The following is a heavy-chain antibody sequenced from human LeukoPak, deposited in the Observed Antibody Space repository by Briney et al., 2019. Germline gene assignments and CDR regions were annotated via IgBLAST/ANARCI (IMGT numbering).Heavy chain of an antibody. D-gene: IGHD3-10*01. V-gene: IGHV4-61*02. CDR3: ARGPITMVGNENWFDP. J-gene: IGHJ5*02. Sequence: SETLSLTCTVSGGSINGGNYYWTWLRQPAGKGLEWIGRISPSGSTNHNPSLTSRVTISVDTSKNQFSLKLSSVTAADTAVYYCARGPITMVGNENWFDPWGQGTLVTVSS. CDR2: ISPSGST. CDR1: GGSINGGNYY.